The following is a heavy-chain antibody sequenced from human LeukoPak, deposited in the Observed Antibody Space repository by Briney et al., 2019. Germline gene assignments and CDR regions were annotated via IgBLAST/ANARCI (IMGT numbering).Heavy chain of an antibody. CDR2: INHSGST. J-gene: IGHJ3*02. V-gene: IGHV4-34*01. CDR3: AREGCRSTSCYLGAFDI. D-gene: IGHD2-2*01. Sequence: SETLSLTCAVYGGSFSGYYWSWIRQPPWKGLEWIGEINHSGSTNYNPSLKSRVTISVDTSKNQFSLKLSSVTAADTAVYYCAREGCRSTSCYLGAFDIWGQGTMVTVSS. CDR1: GGSFSGYY.